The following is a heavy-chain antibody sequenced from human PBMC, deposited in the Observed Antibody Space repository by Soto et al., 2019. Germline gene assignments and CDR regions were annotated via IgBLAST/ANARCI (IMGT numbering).Heavy chain of an antibody. CDR1: GGSFSGYY. V-gene: IGHV4-34*01. CDR2: INHSGST. Sequence: SETLSLTCAVYGGSFSGYYWSWIRQPPGKGLEWIGEINHSGSTNYNPSLKSRVTISVDTSKNQFSLKLSSVTAADTAVYYCARAMVRGTRTSYYYYGMDVWGQGTTVTVSS. D-gene: IGHD3-10*01. J-gene: IGHJ6*02. CDR3: ARAMVRGTRTSYYYYGMDV.